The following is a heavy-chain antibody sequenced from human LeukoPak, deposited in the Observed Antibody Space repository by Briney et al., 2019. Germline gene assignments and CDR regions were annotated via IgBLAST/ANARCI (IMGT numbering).Heavy chain of an antibody. CDR3: ARVLGKQWLVWKVKSPPYYFDY. V-gene: IGHV3-74*01. D-gene: IGHD6-19*01. Sequence: QSGGSLRLSCAASGFTFSSYWMYWVRQDPGKGLEWVSCINGDGSDTRFADSVQGRFTISRDNAKNTLYLQMNSLRAEDTAVYYCARVLGKQWLVWKVKSPPYYFDYWGQGTLVTVSS. CDR1: GFTFSSYW. J-gene: IGHJ4*02. CDR2: INGDGSDT.